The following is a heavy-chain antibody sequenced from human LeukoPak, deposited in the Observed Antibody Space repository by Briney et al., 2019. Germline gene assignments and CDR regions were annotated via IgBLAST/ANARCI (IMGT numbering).Heavy chain of an antibody. CDR3: AKWGDYGNLTGYYDSDY. Sequence: GGSLRLSWAASGFISSDDAMSGVREAPGKGLEWVSGIGGRVGGPYYAHSAKGRFTVYRDDPKNTLYLQMNALRVEDTAVYYCAKWGDYGNLTGYYDSDYWGHGTLVTVSS. D-gene: IGHD3-9*01. J-gene: IGHJ4*01. CDR1: GFISSDDA. V-gene: IGHV3-23*01. CDR2: IGGRVGGP.